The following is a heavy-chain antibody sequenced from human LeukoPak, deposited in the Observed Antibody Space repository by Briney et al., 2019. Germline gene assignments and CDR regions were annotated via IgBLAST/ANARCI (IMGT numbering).Heavy chain of an antibody. D-gene: IGHD3-16*01. CDR3: SRGSGISFGGIDY. J-gene: IGHJ4*02. Sequence: ASVKVSCKASGYTFTSYDINWVRQVTGHGLEWLGWVNPKSGDAGFAQKFQGRVNITRSTSRTTTYMELTTLRSDDTAVYYCSRGSGISFGGIDYWGQGTLVTVSS. V-gene: IGHV1-8*01. CDR2: VNPKSGDA. CDR1: GYTFTSYD.